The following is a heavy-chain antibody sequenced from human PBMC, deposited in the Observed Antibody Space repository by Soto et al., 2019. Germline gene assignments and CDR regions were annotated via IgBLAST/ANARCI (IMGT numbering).Heavy chain of an antibody. J-gene: IGHJ5*02. Sequence: PGGSLRLSCAASGFTFRSFTMNWVRQAPGKGLEWVSTISSNSAYIYYTDALRGRFTISRDNAKNSLHLQMNSLRAEDTAVDYCPRDASRDSSARGWFDPWGPGTLVTVSS. CDR1: GFTFRSFT. CDR2: ISSNSAYI. CDR3: PRDASRDSSARGWFDP. D-gene: IGHD6-13*01. V-gene: IGHV3-21*01.